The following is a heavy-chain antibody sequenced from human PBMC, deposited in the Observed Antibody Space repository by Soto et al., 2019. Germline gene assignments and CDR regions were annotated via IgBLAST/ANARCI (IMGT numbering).Heavy chain of an antibody. Sequence: PGGSLRLSCAASGFTFSSYGMHWVRQAPGKGLEWVAVIWYDGSNKYYADSVKGRFTISRDNSKNTLYLQMNSLRAEDTAVYYCARDPYPYYYYYYGMDVWGQGTTVTVSS. CDR2: IWYDGSNK. CDR1: GFTFSSYG. V-gene: IGHV3-33*01. J-gene: IGHJ6*02. CDR3: ARDPYPYYYYYYGMDV.